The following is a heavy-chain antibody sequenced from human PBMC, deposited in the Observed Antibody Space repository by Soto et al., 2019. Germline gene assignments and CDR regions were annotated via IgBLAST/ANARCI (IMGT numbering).Heavy chain of an antibody. CDR1: GYSIRTSDYN. J-gene: IGHJ5*02. D-gene: IGHD6-13*01. Sequence: SETLSLTCSVSGYSIRTSDYNWSWIRQPPGKCLEWIGYIYYTGSTYYNPSLKSRVTISVDTSKNQFSLKLSSVTAAGTAVYYCARHNKPSSSWYNWFDPWGQGTLVTVSS. V-gene: IGHV4-39*01. CDR2: IYYTGST. CDR3: ARHNKPSSSWYNWFDP.